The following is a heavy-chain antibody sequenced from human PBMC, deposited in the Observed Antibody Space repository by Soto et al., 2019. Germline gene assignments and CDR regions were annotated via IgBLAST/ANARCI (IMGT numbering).Heavy chain of an antibody. D-gene: IGHD2-15*01. V-gene: IGHV1-18*01. Sequence: QVQLVQSGAEVKKPGASVKVSCKASGYTFTKYGITWVRQAPGQGLEWMGWISAYNGDTNYAQKLRGRVTMTTDTSTTTAYMELRGLTSDDTAVYYCARGYCSGGICYPNDFWGQGTLVTVSS. CDR3: ARGYCSGGICYPNDF. J-gene: IGHJ4*02. CDR2: ISAYNGDT. CDR1: GYTFTKYG.